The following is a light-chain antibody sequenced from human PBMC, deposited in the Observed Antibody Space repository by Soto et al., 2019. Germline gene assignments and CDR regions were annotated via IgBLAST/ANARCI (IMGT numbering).Light chain of an antibody. CDR1: QSVSSSY. V-gene: IGKV3-20*01. J-gene: IGKJ1*01. CDR3: QQYGSSPWT. CDR2: GAS. Sequence: EIVLTQCPGTLSLSPGERATLSCRASQSVSSSYLAWYQQKPGQAPRLLIYGASSRATGIPDRFSGSGSGTDFTLTISRLEPEDFEVYYCQQYGSSPWTFGQGTKVEIK.